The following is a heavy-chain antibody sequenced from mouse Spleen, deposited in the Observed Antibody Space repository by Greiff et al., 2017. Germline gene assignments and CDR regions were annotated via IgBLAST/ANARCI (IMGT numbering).Heavy chain of an antibody. CDR2: ISYDGSN. CDR1: GYSITSGYY. V-gene: IGHV3-6*01. J-gene: IGHJ2*01. CDR3: ARDYDYGYFDY. D-gene: IGHD2-4*01. Sequence: DVKLVESGPGLVKPSQSLSLTCSVTGYSITSGYYWNXIRQFPGNKLEWMGYISYDGSNNYNPSLKNRISITRDTSKNQFFLKLNSVTTEDTATYYCARDYDYGYFDYWGQGTTLTVSS.